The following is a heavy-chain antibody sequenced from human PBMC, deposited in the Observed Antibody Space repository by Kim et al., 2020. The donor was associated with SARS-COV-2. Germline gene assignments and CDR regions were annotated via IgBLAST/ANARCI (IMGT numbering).Heavy chain of an antibody. D-gene: IGHD6-13*01. V-gene: IGHV4-34*01. CDR1: GGSFSGYY. J-gene: IGHJ4*02. CDR2: INHSGST. Sequence: SETLSLTCAVYGGSFSGYYWSWIRQPPGKGLEWIGEINHSGSTNYNPSLKSRVTISVDTSKNQFSLKLSSVAAADTAVYYCARAFRGGGVWMGFSSSWGQGTLVTVSS. CDR3: ARAFRGGGVWMGFSSS.